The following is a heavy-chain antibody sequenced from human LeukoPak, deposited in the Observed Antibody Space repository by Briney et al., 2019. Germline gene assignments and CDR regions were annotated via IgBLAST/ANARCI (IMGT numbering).Heavy chain of an antibody. CDR1: GFTFSSYW. J-gene: IGHJ4*02. D-gene: IGHD6-19*01. CDR3: ARDRYSSGWYDY. CDR2: INTDGRST. V-gene: IGHV3-74*01. Sequence: GGSLTLSCAASGFTFSSYWMHWVRQAQGKGLVWVTRINTDGRSTSYADSVKGRFTIARDNAKNTLYLQMNSLGGEDTAVYYCARDRYSSGWYDYWGQGTLVTVSS.